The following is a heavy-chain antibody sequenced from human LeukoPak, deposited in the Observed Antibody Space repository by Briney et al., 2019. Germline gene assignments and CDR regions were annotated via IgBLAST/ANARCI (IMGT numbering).Heavy chain of an antibody. CDR2: IIPILGIA. D-gene: IGHD2-2*01. Sequence: SVKVSCKASGGTFSSYTISWVRQAPGQGLEWMGRIIPILGIANYAQKFQGRVTITADKSTSTAYMELSSLRSEDTAVYYCARGPHCSSSSCYRTWFYPWVQGTLVTVSS. V-gene: IGHV1-69*02. CDR1: GGTFSSYT. CDR3: ARGPHCSSSSCYRTWFYP. J-gene: IGHJ5*02.